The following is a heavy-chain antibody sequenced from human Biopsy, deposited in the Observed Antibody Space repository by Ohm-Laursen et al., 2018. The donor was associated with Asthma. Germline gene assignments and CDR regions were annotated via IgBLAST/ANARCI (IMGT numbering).Heavy chain of an antibody. J-gene: IGHJ3*02. Sequence: SLRLSCAASGFVFSQCGMHWVRQGPGKGLEWVALVSSDGQNKYYEDSVKGRFTISRDNSRNRLYLQINRLTVEDSAVYFCARQSGQDYGDSSGFDIWGQGTKVAVSS. D-gene: IGHD3-22*01. CDR2: VSSDGQNK. V-gene: IGHV3-30*03. CDR1: GFVFSQCG. CDR3: ARQSGQDYGDSSGFDI.